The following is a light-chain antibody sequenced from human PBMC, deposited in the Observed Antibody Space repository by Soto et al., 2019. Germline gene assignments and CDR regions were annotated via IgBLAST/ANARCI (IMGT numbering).Light chain of an antibody. J-gene: IGKJ1*01. V-gene: IGKV3-15*01. CDR2: GAS. Sequence: LMTQSPATLSVSPGERATLSCRASQSVRSNLAWYQQKPGQPPRVLIYGASTRATAIPARFSGSGSGTEFTLTISSLQSEDFAVYYCQQYNDWPPKWTFGQGTKVDIK. CDR3: QQYNDWPPKWT. CDR1: QSVRSN.